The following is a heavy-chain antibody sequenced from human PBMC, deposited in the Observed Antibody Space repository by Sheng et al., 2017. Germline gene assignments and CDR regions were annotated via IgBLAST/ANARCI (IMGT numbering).Heavy chain of an antibody. CDR1: GGTFSSYA. CDR3: ARSGIGGYYDSSGYYSGAFDI. V-gene: IGHV1-69*04. J-gene: IGHJ3*02. CDR2: IIPILGIA. D-gene: IGHD3-22*01. Sequence: QVQLVQSGAEVKKPGSSVKVSCKASGGTFSSYAISWVRQAPGQGLEWMGGIIPILGIANYAQKFQGRVTITADKSTSTAYMELSSLRSEDTAVYYCARSGIGGYYDSSGYYSGAFDIWGQGTMVTVSS.